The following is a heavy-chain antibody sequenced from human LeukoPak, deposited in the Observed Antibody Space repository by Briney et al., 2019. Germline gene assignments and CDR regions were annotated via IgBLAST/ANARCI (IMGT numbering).Heavy chain of an antibody. J-gene: IGHJ6*02. CDR1: GYTLTELS. Sequence: ASVKVSCKVSGYTLTELSMHWVRQAPGKGLEWMGGFDPEDGETIYAQKFQGRVTMTEDTSTDTAYMELSSLRSEDTAVYYCARELPCSGGSCYYYYYGMDVWGQGTTVTVSS. D-gene: IGHD2-15*01. V-gene: IGHV1-24*01. CDR2: FDPEDGET. CDR3: ARELPCSGGSCYYYYYGMDV.